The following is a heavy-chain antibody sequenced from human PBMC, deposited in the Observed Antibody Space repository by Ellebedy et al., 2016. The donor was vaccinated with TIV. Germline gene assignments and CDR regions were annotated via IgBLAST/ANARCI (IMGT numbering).Heavy chain of an antibody. J-gene: IGHJ4*02. CDR1: GFTFSSYA. CDR3: ARGRSGTYIHHAFDS. CDR2: FGVSGDTT. Sequence: GESLKISCAASGFTFSSYAMTWVRQAPGKGLELVSGFGVSGDTTYYADSVKGRFTISRDNFKNTLYLQMNSLRAEDTAKYYCARGRSGTYIHHAFDSWGQGTLVTVSS. V-gene: IGHV3-23*01. D-gene: IGHD1-14*01.